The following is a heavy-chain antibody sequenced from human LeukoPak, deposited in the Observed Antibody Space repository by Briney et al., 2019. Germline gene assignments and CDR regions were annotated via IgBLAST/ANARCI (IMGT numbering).Heavy chain of an antibody. J-gene: IGHJ6*02. CDR3: ARDLRLAYCGGDCYSNYYYYYGMDV. Sequence: KSSETLSLTCIVSGGSISSGGYHWSWIRQHPGKGLEWIGYIYYSGSTYYNPSLKSRVTISVDTSKNQFSLKLSSVTAADTAVYYCARDLRLAYCGGDCYSNYYYYYGMDVWGQGTTVTVSS. CDR2: IYYSGST. V-gene: IGHV4-31*03. D-gene: IGHD2-21*02. CDR1: GGSISSGGYH.